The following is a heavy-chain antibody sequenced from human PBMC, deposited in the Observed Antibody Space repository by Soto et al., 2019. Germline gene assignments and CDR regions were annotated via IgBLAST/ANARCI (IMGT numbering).Heavy chain of an antibody. Sequence: PGESLKSSCKGSGYSFTSYWISWVRQMPGKGLEWMGRIDPSDSYTNYSPSFQGHATISADKSISTAYLHWSSLKASDTAMYYCASSPGGPLNYCYYGMDVWGQWTKVTVSS. J-gene: IGHJ6*02. V-gene: IGHV5-10-1*01. CDR3: ASSPGGPLNYCYYGMDV. CDR1: GYSFTSYW. CDR2: IDPSDSYT. D-gene: IGHD3-16*01.